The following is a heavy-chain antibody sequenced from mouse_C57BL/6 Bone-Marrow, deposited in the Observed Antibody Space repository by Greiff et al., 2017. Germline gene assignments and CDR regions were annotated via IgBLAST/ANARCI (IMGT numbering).Heavy chain of an antibody. V-gene: IGHV1-85*01. CDR2: IYPRDGST. D-gene: IGHD1-1*01. Sequence: QVQLQQSGPELVKPGASVKLSCKASGYTFTSYDINWVKQRPGPGLEWIGWIYPRDGSTKYNEKFKGKATLTVDTSSSTAYMELHSLTSEDSAVYFLARLEFDGSSGDWYFDVWGTGTTVTVSS. CDR1: GYTFTSYD. J-gene: IGHJ1*03. CDR3: ARLEFDGSSGDWYFDV.